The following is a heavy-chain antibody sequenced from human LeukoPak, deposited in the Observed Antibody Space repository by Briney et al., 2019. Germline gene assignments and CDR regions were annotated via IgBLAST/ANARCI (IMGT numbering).Heavy chain of an antibody. CDR3: ARVSYDFWSGYPFDY. V-gene: IGHV1-2*02. Sequence: ASVKVSCKASGYTFTGYYMHWVRQAPGQGLEWMGWINPNSGGTNYAQKFQGRVTMTRDTSISTAYMELSRLRSDDTAAYYCARVSYDFWSGYPFDYWGQGTLVTVSS. D-gene: IGHD3-3*01. J-gene: IGHJ4*02. CDR1: GYTFTGYY. CDR2: INPNSGGT.